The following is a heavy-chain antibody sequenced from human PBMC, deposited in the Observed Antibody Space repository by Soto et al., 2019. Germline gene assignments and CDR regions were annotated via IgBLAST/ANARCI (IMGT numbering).Heavy chain of an antibody. CDR2: IYYSGST. V-gene: IGHV4-39*01. J-gene: IGHJ5*02. CDR3: ARPHDFWSGYGVGFDP. D-gene: IGHD3-3*01. CDR1: GGSISSSSYY. Sequence: QLQLQESGPGLVKPSETLSLTCTVSGGSISSSSYYWGWIRQPPGKGLEWIGSIYYSGSTYYNPSLKSRVTISVDTSKNQFSLKLSSVTAADTAVYYCARPHDFWSGYGVGFDPWGQGTLVTVSS.